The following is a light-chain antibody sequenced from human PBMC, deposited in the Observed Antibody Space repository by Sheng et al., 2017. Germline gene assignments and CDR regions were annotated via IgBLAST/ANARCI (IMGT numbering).Light chain of an antibody. J-gene: IGKJ2*01. CDR2: KAS. CDR1: QSVSTW. CDR3: QQTYSTPRT. V-gene: IGKV1-5*03. Sequence: DIQMTQSPSTLSASVGDRVSITCRASQSVSTWLAWYQQKPGKAPKLLIYKASTLQSGVPSRFSGSASGTDFALTISSLQPEDFATYYCQQTYSTPRTFGQGTRLDIK.